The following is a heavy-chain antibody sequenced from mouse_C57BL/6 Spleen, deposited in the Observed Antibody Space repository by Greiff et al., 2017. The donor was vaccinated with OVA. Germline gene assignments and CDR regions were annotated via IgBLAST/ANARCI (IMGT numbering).Heavy chain of an antibody. J-gene: IGHJ1*03. Sequence: VHVKQSGAELVRPGASVKLSCTASGFNIKDYYMHWVKQRPEQGLEWIGRIDPEDGDTEYAPKFQGKATMTADTSSNTAYLQLSSLTSEDTAVYYCTFYYGSSGRDFDVWGTGTTVTVSS. V-gene: IGHV14-1*01. D-gene: IGHD1-1*01. CDR3: TFYYGSSGRDFDV. CDR1: GFNIKDYY. CDR2: IDPEDGDT.